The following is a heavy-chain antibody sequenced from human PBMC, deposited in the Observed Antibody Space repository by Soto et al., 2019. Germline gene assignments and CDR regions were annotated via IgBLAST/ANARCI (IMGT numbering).Heavy chain of an antibody. CDR2: IYYSGST. D-gene: IGHD4-17*01. Sequence: QVQLQESGPGLVKPSETLSLNCSVSGGSIGTYFWGWIRQPPGKGLEWIGRIYYSGSTSYNPSLRSRVTISLDTSKNQFSLRLRSVSAADTAVYYCARSYGDLPDYWGQGTLVTVSS. CDR3: ARSYGDLPDY. CDR1: GGSIGTYF. J-gene: IGHJ4*02. V-gene: IGHV4-59*08.